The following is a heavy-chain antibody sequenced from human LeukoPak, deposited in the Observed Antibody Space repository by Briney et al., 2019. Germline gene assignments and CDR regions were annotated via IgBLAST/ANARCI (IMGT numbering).Heavy chain of an antibody. V-gene: IGHV4-39*01. CDR1: GGSISSSSYY. CDR2: IYISGST. J-gene: IGHJ4*02. Sequence: NPSETLSLTCTVSGGSISSSSYYWGWIRQPPGKGLEWIGGIYISGSTYYNPSLKSRVTISEDTSKNQSSLKLSSVTAADTAVYYCARRWLGDFDYWGQGTLVTVSS. CDR3: ARRWLGDFDY. D-gene: IGHD1-26*01.